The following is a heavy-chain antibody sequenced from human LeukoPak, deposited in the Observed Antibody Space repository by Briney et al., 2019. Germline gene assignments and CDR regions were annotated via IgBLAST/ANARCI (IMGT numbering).Heavy chain of an antibody. Sequence: GGSLRLSCAASGFTFSSYAMHWVRQAPGKGLEWVLGIYSDSSTYYADSLKGRFTISRDNSKNTVHLQMNTLRAEDTAVYYCARGLDHAWVFDYWGQGTLVTVSS. CDR3: ARGLDHAWVFDY. D-gene: IGHD3/OR15-3a*01. J-gene: IGHJ4*02. CDR2: IYSDSST. V-gene: IGHV3-53*01. CDR1: GFTFSSYA.